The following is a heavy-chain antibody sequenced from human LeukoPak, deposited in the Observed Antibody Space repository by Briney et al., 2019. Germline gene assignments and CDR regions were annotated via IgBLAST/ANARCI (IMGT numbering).Heavy chain of an antibody. CDR2: MYYSGST. D-gene: IGHD4-17*01. J-gene: IGHJ3*02. CDR1: GGSISSGGYY. CDR3: ARDRDVGGYDYGDLVRNDAFDI. V-gene: IGHV4-31*03. Sequence: PSETLSLTCTVSGGSISSGGYYWSWIRQHPGKGLEWIGYMYYSGSTYYNPSLKSRVTMSVDTSKNQFSLKLSSVTAADTAVYYCARDRDVGGYDYGDLVRNDAFDIWGQGTMVTVSS.